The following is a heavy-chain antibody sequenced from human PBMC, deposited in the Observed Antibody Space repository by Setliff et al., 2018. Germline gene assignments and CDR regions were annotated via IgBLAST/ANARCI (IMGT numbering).Heavy chain of an antibody. D-gene: IGHD4-17*01. CDR1: GYTFTGYG. CDR2: ISPYNGNT. J-gene: IGHJ4*02. V-gene: IGHV1-18*01. Sequence: ASVKVSCKASGYTFTGYGVSWVRQAPGQGLEWVGWISPYNGNTYYAPKFQGRFIMTADTSTTTAYVELRSLRSDDTASYYCSRLVRFCTTTACQRLSGDDYWGQGTLVTVSS. CDR3: SRLVRFCTTTACQRLSGDDY.